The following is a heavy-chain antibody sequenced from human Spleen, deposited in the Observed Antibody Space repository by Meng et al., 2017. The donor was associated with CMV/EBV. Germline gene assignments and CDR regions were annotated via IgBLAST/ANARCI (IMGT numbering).Heavy chain of an antibody. CDR1: GSSISSGSY. CDR3: AREGDIVVVPAAIVGFDP. Sequence: SESLSLTCTVSGSSISSGSYWGWIRQPPGKGLEWIGSISQSWRTYYNPSLTSPVSIPIDTSKNQFSLRLSSVTAADTAVYYCAREGDIVVVPAAIVGFDPWGQGTLVTVSS. D-gene: IGHD2-2*02. J-gene: IGHJ5*02. V-gene: IGHV4-38-2*02. CDR2: ISQSWRT.